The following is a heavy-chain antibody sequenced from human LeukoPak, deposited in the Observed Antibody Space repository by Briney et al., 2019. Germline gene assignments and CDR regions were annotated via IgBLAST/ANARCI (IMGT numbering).Heavy chain of an antibody. Sequence: PSETLSLTCTVSGGSISSNFWSWIRQPPGKGLEYIGYIYNSGTTNHNPSLKSRVTISVDTSKNQFSLKLSSVTAADTAIYYCAKSFSETERATITAYWGQGTLVTVSS. V-gene: IGHV4-59*01. CDR2: IYNSGTT. CDR1: GGSISSNF. J-gene: IGHJ4*02. CDR3: AKSFSETERATITAY. D-gene: IGHD5-24*01.